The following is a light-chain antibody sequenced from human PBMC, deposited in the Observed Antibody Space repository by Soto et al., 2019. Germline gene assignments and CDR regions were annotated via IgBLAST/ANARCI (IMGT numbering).Light chain of an antibody. J-gene: IGLJ2*01. Sequence: QLVLTQPPSASASLGASVTLTCTLSSGYSNYKVDWYQQRPGKGPRFVMRVGTGGIVGSKGDGIPDRFSVLGSGLNRYLTIKNIQVEDESDYHCGADHGSGSNFVVVFGGGTKVTVL. CDR1: SGYSNYK. V-gene: IGLV9-49*01. CDR2: VGTGGIVG. CDR3: GADHGSGSNFVVV.